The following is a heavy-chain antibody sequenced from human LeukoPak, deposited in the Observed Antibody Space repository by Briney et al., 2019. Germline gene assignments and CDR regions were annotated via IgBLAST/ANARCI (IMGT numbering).Heavy chain of an antibody. V-gene: IGHV3-7*01. CDR2: IEGGGNER. J-gene: IGHJ4*02. CDR3: ARGGKSRFAY. CDR1: GFTFNTYW. Sequence: PGGSLRLSCAVSGFTFNTYWMSWVRQAPGKGLEWVANIEGGGNERYYVDSVKGRFTIPRDNAKSSLFLQMNNLRVEDTAMYYCARGGKSRFAYWGQGTLVTVSP. D-gene: IGHD1-26*01.